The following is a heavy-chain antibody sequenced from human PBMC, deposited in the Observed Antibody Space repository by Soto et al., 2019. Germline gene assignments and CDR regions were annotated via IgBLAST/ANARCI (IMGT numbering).Heavy chain of an antibody. CDR2: IKSKTDGGTT. CDR3: TTDQTVAGRYYYYGMDV. CDR1: GFTFSNAW. V-gene: IGHV3-15*01. J-gene: IGHJ6*02. Sequence: EVQLVESGGGLVKPGGSLRLSCAASGFTFSNAWMSWVRQAPGKGLEWVGRIKSKTDGGTTDYAAPVKGRFTISRDDSKNTLYLQMNSLKTEDTAVYYCTTDQTVAGRYYYYGMDVWGQGTTVTVSS. D-gene: IGHD6-19*01.